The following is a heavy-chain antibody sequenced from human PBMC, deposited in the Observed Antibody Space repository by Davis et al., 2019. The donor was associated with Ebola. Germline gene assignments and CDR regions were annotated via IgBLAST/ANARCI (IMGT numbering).Heavy chain of an antibody. Sequence: GESLKISCAASGFTFSSYWMHWVRQVPGKGLVWVSRINSDESITTYADSVKGRFTVSRDNAKNTLYLQLNSLIAADTAVYYCARPFSVGYSSGWYGSGMDVWGQGTTVTVSS. CDR2: INSDESIT. CDR1: GFTFSSYW. J-gene: IGHJ6*02. CDR3: ARPFSVGYSSGWYGSGMDV. D-gene: IGHD6-19*01. V-gene: IGHV3-74*01.